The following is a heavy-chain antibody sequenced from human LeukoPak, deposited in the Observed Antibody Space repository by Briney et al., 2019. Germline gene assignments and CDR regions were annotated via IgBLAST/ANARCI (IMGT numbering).Heavy chain of an antibody. CDR2: IRNDGSNK. CDR1: AFTFSNYG. CDR3: AKGVVPAAIDY. D-gene: IGHD2-2*01. J-gene: IGHJ4*02. V-gene: IGHV3-30*02. Sequence: QTGGSLRLSCAASAFTFSNYGMHWVRQAPGKGLEWVALIRNDGSNKYYADSVKGRFTISRDNSKNTLYLQMNSLRVEDTAVYYCAKGVVPAAIDYWGQGTLVTVSS.